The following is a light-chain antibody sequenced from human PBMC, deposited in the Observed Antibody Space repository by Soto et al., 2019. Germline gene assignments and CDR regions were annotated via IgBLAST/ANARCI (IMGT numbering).Light chain of an antibody. Sequence: AIQMTQSPSSLSASVGDRVTITCRASQDISNHLAWYQQKPGTAPKVLISAASSLQTGVPSRFSGSGSGTEFTLTISSLQPEDFATYYCLQDFNFPFTFGQGTKLEVK. J-gene: IGKJ2*01. CDR1: QDISNH. CDR3: LQDFNFPFT. CDR2: AAS. V-gene: IGKV1-6*01.